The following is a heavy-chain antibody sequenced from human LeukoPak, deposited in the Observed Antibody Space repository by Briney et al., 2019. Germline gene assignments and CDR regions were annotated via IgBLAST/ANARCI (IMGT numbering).Heavy chain of an antibody. D-gene: IGHD1-26*01. CDR1: GFTFSSYS. V-gene: IGHV3-21*01. Sequence: KPGGSLRLSCAASGFTFSSYSMNWVRQAPGKWLEWVSSISSSSSYIYYADSVKGRFTISRDNATNSLYLQMNSLRAEDTAVYYCARGGTTAYYYYYYMDVWGKGTTVTVSS. CDR2: ISSSSSYI. CDR3: ARGGTTAYYYYYYMDV. J-gene: IGHJ6*03.